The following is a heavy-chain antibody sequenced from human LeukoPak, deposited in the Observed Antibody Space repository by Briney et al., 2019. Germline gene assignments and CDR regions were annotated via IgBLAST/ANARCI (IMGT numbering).Heavy chain of an antibody. CDR1: GFXFSFYW. V-gene: IGHV3-74*01. Sequence: PGGSLRLSCESSGFXFSFYWMRWVRQAPGKGLVWVSCINSDRRSTSYAGSGKGRFTISRDNAQHPLYLQMNSLRAEDTAVYYCARDNEYCTGGTCRLDYWGQGALVSVSS. J-gene: IGHJ4*02. D-gene: IGHD2-15*01. CDR2: INSDRRST. CDR3: ARDNEYCTGGTCRLDY.